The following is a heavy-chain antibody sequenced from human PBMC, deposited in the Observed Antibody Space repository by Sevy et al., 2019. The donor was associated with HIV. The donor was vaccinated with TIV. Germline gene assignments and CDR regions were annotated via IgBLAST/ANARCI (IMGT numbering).Heavy chain of an antibody. CDR1: GFTFSTYG. Sequence: GGSLRLSCAASGFTFSTYGMHWVRQAPGKGLEWVAVIWFDGSNTYYADSVKGRFTISRDIAKNTLHLQMNSLRAEDTAVYYRARDLEFYDYGAYGPAFMPDYWGQGTLVTVSS. J-gene: IGHJ4*02. V-gene: IGHV3-33*01. D-gene: IGHD3-16*01. CDR3: ARDLEFYDYGAYGPAFMPDY. CDR2: IWFDGSNT.